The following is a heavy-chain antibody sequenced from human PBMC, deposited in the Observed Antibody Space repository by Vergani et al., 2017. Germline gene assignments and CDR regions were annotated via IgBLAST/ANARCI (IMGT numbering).Heavy chain of an antibody. D-gene: IGHD3-10*01. CDR1: GFTFSSYG. Sequence: QVQLVESGGGVVQPGRSLRLSCAASGFTFSSYGMHWVRQAPGKGLEWVAVISYDGSNKYYADSVKGRFTISRDNSKNTLYLQMNSLRAEDTAVYYCARGRGPYYYYGMDVWGQGTTVTVSS. V-gene: IGHV3-30*03. J-gene: IGHJ6*02. CDR2: ISYDGSNK. CDR3: ARGRGPYYYYGMDV.